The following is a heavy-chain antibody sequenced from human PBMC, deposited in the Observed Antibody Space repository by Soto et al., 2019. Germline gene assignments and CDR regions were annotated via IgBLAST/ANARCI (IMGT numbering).Heavy chain of an antibody. CDR1: GGTLSNYA. Sequence: SVKVSCKASGGTLSNYALSWVRQAPGQGLEWVGGIIPIFGTSNYAQNFQGRLTITADESTSTAYMEMSSLRFEDTAVYYCARGVGTGFSGRAVWGKGIRVTV. CDR2: IIPIFGTS. D-gene: IGHD3-10*01. V-gene: IGHV1-69*13. J-gene: IGHJ6*04. CDR3: ARGVGTGFSGRAV.